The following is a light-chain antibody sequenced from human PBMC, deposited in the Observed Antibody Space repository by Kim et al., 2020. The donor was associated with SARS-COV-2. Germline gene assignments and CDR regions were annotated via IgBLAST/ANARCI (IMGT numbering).Light chain of an antibody. Sequence: VSPGERATLSCRARQSVSSSLAWYQQKPGQAPRLLSYGASTRATGIPARFSGSGSGAEFTLTISSLQSEEFAVYYCQQYDHWPVTFGPGTKVDIK. CDR3: QQYDHWPVT. CDR2: GAS. J-gene: IGKJ3*01. V-gene: IGKV3-15*01. CDR1: QSVSSS.